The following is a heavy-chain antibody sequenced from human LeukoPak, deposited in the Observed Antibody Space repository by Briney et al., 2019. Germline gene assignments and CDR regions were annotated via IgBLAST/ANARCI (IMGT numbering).Heavy chain of an antibody. Sequence: GASVKVSCKASGFAFNKYGFSWVRQAPGQGPEWLGWMSAYDGRTNFAQNLQGRLTLTTDTSTTTAYMELRSLTSDDTAVYYCARDPSNTVGRNIYFDYWGQGTLVTVSS. V-gene: IGHV1-18*01. D-gene: IGHD1-14*01. CDR3: ARDPSNTVGRNIYFDY. J-gene: IGHJ4*02. CDR2: MSAYDGRT. CDR1: GFAFNKYG.